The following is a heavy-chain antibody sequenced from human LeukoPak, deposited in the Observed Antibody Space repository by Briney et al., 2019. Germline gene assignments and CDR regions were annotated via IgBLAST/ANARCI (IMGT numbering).Heavy chain of an antibody. D-gene: IGHD3-16*01. V-gene: IGHV4-34*01. J-gene: IGHJ4*02. CDR3: ARDRSGGVAGYWDY. Sequence: SETLSLTCAVYGGSFSGYYWSWIRQPPGKGLEWIGEINHSGSTNYNPSLKSRVTISVDTSKNQFSLKLSSVIAADTAVYFCARDRSGGVAGYWDYWGQGSLVTVPS. CDR2: INHSGST. CDR1: GGSFSGYY.